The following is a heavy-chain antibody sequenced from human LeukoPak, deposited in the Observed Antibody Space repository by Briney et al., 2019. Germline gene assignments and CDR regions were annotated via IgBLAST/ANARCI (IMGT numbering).Heavy chain of an antibody. CDR3: ARDTYYYDSSGYYYLYFQH. CDR2: ISYDGSNK. J-gene: IGHJ1*01. CDR1: GFTFSSYA. Sequence: PGGSLRLSCAASGFTFSSYAMPWVRQAPGKGLEWVAVISYDGSNKYYADSVKGRFTISRDNAKNSLYLQMNSLRAEDTAVYYCARDTYYYDSSGYYYLYFQHWGQGTLVTVSS. V-gene: IGHV3-30-3*01. D-gene: IGHD3-22*01.